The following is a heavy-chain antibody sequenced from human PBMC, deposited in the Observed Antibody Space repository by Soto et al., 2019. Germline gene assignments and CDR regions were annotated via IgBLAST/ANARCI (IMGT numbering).Heavy chain of an antibody. CDR1: GYTFTSYD. J-gene: IGHJ4*02. CDR3: STDSSGYFPLDY. V-gene: IGHV1-8*01. Sequence: QVQLVQSGAEVKKPGASVKVSCKASGYTFTSYDINWVRQATGQGLEWMGWMNPNSGNTGYAQKFQGRVTMTRNTSISTAHMELSSLRSEDTAVYYCSTDSSGYFPLDYWGQGTLVTVSS. CDR2: MNPNSGNT. D-gene: IGHD3-22*01.